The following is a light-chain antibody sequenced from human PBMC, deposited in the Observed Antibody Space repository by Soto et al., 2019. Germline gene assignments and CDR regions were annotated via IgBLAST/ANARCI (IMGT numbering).Light chain of an antibody. CDR1: SSDVGGYNY. Sequence: QSALTQPASVSGSPGQSIAISCTGTSSDVGGYNYVSWYQQHPGKAPKLLIYEVSNWPAGVSNRFSGSKSGNTASLTISGLQPEDEADYYCSSYTSSSTLIFGGGTKVPVL. V-gene: IGLV2-14*01. CDR3: SSYTSSSTLI. CDR2: EVS. J-gene: IGLJ2*01.